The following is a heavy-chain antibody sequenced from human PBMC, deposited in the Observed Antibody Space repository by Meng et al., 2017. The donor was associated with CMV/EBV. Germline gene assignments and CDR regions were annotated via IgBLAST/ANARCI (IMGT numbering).Heavy chain of an antibody. V-gene: IGHV4-59*01. Sequence: SETLSLTCTVSGGSISSYYWSWIRQPPGKGLEWIGYIYYSGSTNYNPSLKSRVTISVDTSKNQFSLKLSSVTAADTAVYYCARSRGNNCGGDCYDLDDWGQGTLVTVSS. CDR3: ARSRGNNCGGDCYDLDD. D-gene: IGHD2-21*01. CDR2: IYYSGST. CDR1: GGSISSYY. J-gene: IGHJ4*02.